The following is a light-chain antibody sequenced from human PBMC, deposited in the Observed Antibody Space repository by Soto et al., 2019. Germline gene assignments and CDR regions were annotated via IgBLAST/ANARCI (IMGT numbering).Light chain of an antibody. CDR2: DTS. Sequence: EIVLTQSPANLSLSPGERATLSCRTSQTIRGLLNWYQQRPGQAPRLLIYDTSNRATDIPARFSGSGSGTDFILNISGLDREDFGVYFCQQRHNWPITFGQGNRLDIK. CDR1: QTIRGL. V-gene: IGKV3-11*01. J-gene: IGKJ5*01. CDR3: QQRHNWPIT.